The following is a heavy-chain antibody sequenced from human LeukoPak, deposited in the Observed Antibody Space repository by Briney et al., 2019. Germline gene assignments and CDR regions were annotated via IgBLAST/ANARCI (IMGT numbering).Heavy chain of an antibody. D-gene: IGHD6-13*01. Sequence: PSETLSLTCTVSGGSISSGSYYWSWIRQPAGKGLEWIGRIHTSGSTNYNPSLKSRVTVSVDTSRNQFSLMLRSVTAADTAVYYCAREIAPDRTCEHWGRG. J-gene: IGHJ1*01. V-gene: IGHV4-61*02. CDR3: AREIAPDRTCEH. CDR2: IHTSGST. CDR1: GGSISSGSYY.